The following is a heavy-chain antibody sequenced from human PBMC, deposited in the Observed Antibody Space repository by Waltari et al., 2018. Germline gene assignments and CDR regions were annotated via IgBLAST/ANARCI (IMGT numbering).Heavy chain of an antibody. CDR3: ARGGDSSSWYT. Sequence: QVQLVESGGGVVQPGRSLRLSCAASGFTFSSYAMHWVRQAPGKGLEWVAVISYDGSNKYYADSVKGRFTISRDNSKNTLYLQMNSLRAEDTAVYYCARGGDSSSWYTWGQGTLVTVSS. D-gene: IGHD6-13*01. CDR2: ISYDGSNK. CDR1: GFTFSSYA. J-gene: IGHJ5*02. V-gene: IGHV3-30-3*01.